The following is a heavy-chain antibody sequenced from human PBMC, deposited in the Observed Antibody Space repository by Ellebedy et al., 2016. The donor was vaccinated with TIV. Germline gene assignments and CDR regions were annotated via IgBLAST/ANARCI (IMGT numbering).Heavy chain of an antibody. CDR1: GDSIISSSYY. CDR3: ARATYYDSGSYYRWFDS. D-gene: IGHD3-10*01. J-gene: IGHJ5*01. Sequence: SETLSLTCSISGDSIISSSYYWGWIRQPPGTGLEWIGSIYYSGSTSYNPSLKSRVSISVKTSKNQFSLKLNSVTAADTAVYFCARATYYDSGSYYRWFDSWGQGILVTVSS. CDR2: IYYSGST. V-gene: IGHV4-39*07.